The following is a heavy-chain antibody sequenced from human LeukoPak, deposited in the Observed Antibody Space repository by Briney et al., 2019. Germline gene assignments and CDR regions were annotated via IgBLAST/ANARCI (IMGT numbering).Heavy chain of an antibody. CDR1: GYTFTGYY. D-gene: IGHD5-24*01. CDR2: INPNSGGT. CDR3: ARDFDGESVWRWLQFAAFGM. V-gene: IGHV1-2*02. J-gene: IGHJ3*02. Sequence: ASVKVSCKASGYTFTGYYMHWVRQAPGQGLEWMGWINPNSGGTNYAQKFQGRVTMTRDTSISTAYMELSRLRSDDTAVYYCARDFDGESVWRWLQFAAFGMWGQGTMVTVSS.